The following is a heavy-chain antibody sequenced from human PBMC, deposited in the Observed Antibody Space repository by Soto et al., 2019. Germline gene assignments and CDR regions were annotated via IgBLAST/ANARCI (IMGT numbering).Heavy chain of an antibody. D-gene: IGHD2-2*01. J-gene: IGHJ6*02. CDR1: GGTFREYA. V-gene: IGHV1-69*06. CDR2: IIPIFGTI. Sequence: SVKVSCKTSGGTFREYAISWVRQAPGQGLEWLGGIIPIFGTINYAQNFQGRVTISPDKSTSTAYMELRILRSRGTAVYYCGRGYCTSTTCEDYYVMDVWGQGTTVTVSS. CDR3: GRGYCTSTTCEDYYVMDV.